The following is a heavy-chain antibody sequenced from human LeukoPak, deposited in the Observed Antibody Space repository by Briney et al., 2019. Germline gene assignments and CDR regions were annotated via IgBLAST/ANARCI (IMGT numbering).Heavy chain of an antibody. D-gene: IGHD1-14*01. CDR1: GFTVSSNY. CDR2: IYNDDTT. CDR3: ARDYR. J-gene: IGHJ1*01. V-gene: IGHV3-53*01. Sequence: PGGSLRLSCAASGFTVSSNYMSWVRQAPGKGLEWVSLIYNDDTTYYADSVKGRFTISGDNSKNTLYLQMNSLTAEDTAVYYCARDYRWGQGTLVTVSS.